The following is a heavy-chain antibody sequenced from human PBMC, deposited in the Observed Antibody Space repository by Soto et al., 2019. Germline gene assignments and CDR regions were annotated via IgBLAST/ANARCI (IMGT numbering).Heavy chain of an antibody. Sequence: QVQLVESGGGVVQPGRSLRLSCAASGFTFSHYTMNWVRQAPGKGLEWVAVISPDGSKKYYADSVKGRFTISRDNSKSTLYLELNSLRPEDTAVYYCASAIPQTWLFAYWGQGTLVTVSS. V-gene: IGHV3-30-3*01. CDR3: ASAIPQTWLFAY. CDR2: ISPDGSKK. CDR1: GFTFSHYT. J-gene: IGHJ4*02. D-gene: IGHD5-12*01.